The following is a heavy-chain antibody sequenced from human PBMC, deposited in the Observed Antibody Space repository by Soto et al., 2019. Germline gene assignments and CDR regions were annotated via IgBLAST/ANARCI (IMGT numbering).Heavy chain of an antibody. Sequence: SETLSLTCTVSGGSVSSGSYYWSWIRQPPGKGLEWIGYIYYSGSTNYNPSLKSRVTISVDTSKNQFSLKLSSVTAADTVVYYCAREEGCGGDCYSGFHYWGQGTLVTVSS. J-gene: IGHJ4*02. CDR2: IYYSGST. D-gene: IGHD2-21*02. CDR1: GGSVSSGSYY. CDR3: AREEGCGGDCYSGFHY. V-gene: IGHV4-61*01.